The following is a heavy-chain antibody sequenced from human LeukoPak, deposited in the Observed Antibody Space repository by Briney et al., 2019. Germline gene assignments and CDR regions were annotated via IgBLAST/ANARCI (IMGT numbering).Heavy chain of an antibody. V-gene: IGHV4-34*01. J-gene: IGHJ6*02. D-gene: IGHD3-9*01. CDR1: GGSFSGYY. CDR2: INHSGST. CDR3: ARAVCGTIFWRPYYYYGMDV. Sequence: SETLSHTCAVYGGSFSGYYWSWIRQPPGKGLEWIGEINHSGSTNYNPSLKSRVTISVDTSKNQFSLKLSSVTAADTAVYYCARAVCGTIFWRPYYYYGMDVWGQGTTVTVSS.